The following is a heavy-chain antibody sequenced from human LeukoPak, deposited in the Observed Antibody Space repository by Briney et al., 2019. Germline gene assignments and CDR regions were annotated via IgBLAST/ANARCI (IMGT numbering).Heavy chain of an antibody. CDR3: TRDSVGDSYADY. Sequence: SGGSLRLSCAASGFTFSSYWMNWVRQAPGKGLEWVANIKQDGSEKYYVDSVKGRFTISRDNAKNSLYLQMNRLRAEDTAVYYCTRDSVGDSYADYWGQGTLVTVSS. V-gene: IGHV3-7*03. CDR2: IKQDGSEK. CDR1: GFTFSSYW. J-gene: IGHJ4*02. D-gene: IGHD5-18*01.